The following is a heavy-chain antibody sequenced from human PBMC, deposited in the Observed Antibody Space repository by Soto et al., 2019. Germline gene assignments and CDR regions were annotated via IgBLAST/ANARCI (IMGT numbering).Heavy chain of an antibody. CDR1: GFTFSSYA. CDR3: ARGGMGHSSGWYNWFDP. CDR2: ISYDGSNK. V-gene: IGHV3-30-3*01. D-gene: IGHD6-19*01. J-gene: IGHJ5*02. Sequence: GGSLRLSCAASGFTFSSYAMHWVRQAPGKGLEWVAVISYDGSNKYYADSVKGRFTISRDNSKNTLYLQMNSLRAEDTAVYYCARGGMGHSSGWYNWFDPWGQGTLVTVSS.